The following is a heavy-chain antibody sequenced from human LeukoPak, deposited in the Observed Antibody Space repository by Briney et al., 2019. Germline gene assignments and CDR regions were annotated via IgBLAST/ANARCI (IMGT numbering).Heavy chain of an antibody. Sequence: PGGSLRLSCAASGFTFSSYGMHWVRQAPGKGLEWVAFIRYDGSNKYYADSVKGRFTISRDNSKNTLYLQMNSLRAEDTAVYYCARDITIFGVVKGNYMDVWGKGTTVTVSS. J-gene: IGHJ6*03. CDR2: IRYDGSNK. V-gene: IGHV3-30*02. CDR3: ARDITIFGVVKGNYMDV. CDR1: GFTFSSYG. D-gene: IGHD3-3*01.